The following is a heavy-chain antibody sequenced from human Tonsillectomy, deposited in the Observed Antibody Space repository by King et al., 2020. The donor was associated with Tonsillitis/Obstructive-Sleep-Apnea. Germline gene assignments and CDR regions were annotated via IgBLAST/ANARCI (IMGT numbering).Heavy chain of an antibody. V-gene: IGHV3-9*01. CDR3: AKEALSMPRGDATEAFDT. Sequence: VQLVESGGGLVQPGRSLRLSCAASGFTFDDYAMHWVRQVPGKGLEWVSVISWNSGNIGYADSVKGRFTISRDNAKNSLYLQMNSLRIEDTALYYCAKEALSMPRGDATEAFDTWGKGTLVTVLS. J-gene: IGHJ3*02. CDR2: ISWNSGNI. D-gene: IGHD3-10*01. CDR1: GFTFDDYA.